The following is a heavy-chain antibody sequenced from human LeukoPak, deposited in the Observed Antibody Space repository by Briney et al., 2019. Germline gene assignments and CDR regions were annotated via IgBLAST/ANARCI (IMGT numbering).Heavy chain of an antibody. V-gene: IGHV1-3*03. D-gene: IGHD2-15*01. Sequence: GASVKVSCKASGYTFTGYFIHWVRQAPGQRLEWMGWINAGNGNTKYSQEFQGRVTITRDTSASTAYMELSSLRSEDMAVYYCARDSGYCSGGSCYNWFDPWGQGTLVTVSS. CDR1: GYTFTGYF. J-gene: IGHJ5*02. CDR3: ARDSGYCSGGSCYNWFDP. CDR2: INAGNGNT.